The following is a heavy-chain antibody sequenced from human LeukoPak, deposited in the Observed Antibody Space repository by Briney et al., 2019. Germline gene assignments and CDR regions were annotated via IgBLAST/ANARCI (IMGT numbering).Heavy chain of an antibody. CDR2: IYYSGST. CDR1: GGSISSYY. V-gene: IGHV4-59*01. CDR3: ARALTVTTHYGMDV. D-gene: IGHD4-17*01. J-gene: IGHJ6*02. Sequence: SETLSLTCTVSGGSISSYYWSWIRQPPGKGLEWIGYIYYSGSTNYNPSLKSRVTISVDRSKNQFSLKLSSVTAADTAVYYCARALTVTTHYGMDVWGQGTTVTVSS.